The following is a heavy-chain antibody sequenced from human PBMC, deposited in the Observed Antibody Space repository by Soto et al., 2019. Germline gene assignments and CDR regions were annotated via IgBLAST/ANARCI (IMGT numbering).Heavy chain of an antibody. V-gene: IGHV3-30*04. CDR1: GFTFSSYA. D-gene: IGHD3-3*01. CDR3: AREIERLLGY. J-gene: IGHJ4*02. CDR2: ISYDGRNK. Sequence: GGSLRLFCAASGFTFSSYAMHWVRQAPGKGLEWVAVISYDGRNKYYADSVKGRFTISRDNSKNTLYLQMNSPRAEDTAVYYCAREIERLLGYWGQGTLVTVSS.